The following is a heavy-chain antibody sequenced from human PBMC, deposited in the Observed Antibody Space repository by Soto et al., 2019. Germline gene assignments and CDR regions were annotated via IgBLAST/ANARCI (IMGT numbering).Heavy chain of an antibody. CDR3: ARDLDYSNYRCGFDAFDI. D-gene: IGHD4-4*01. CDR2: IYSGGST. V-gene: IGHV3-53*01. J-gene: IGHJ3*02. Sequence: GGSLRLSCAASGFTVSSNYMSWVRQAPGKGLEWVSVIYSGGSTDYADSVKGRFTISRDNSKNTLYLQMNSLRAEDRAVYYGARDLDYSNYRCGFDAFDIWGQGTMVTVSS. CDR1: GFTVSSNY.